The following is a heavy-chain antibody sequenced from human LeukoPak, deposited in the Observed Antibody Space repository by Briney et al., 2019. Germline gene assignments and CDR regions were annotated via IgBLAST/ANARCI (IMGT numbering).Heavy chain of an antibody. CDR2: IYYSGST. J-gene: IGHJ4*02. CDR1: GGSIISGGYY. Sequence: SSETLSLTCTVSGGSIISGGYYWSWIRQHPGEGLEWIGYIYYSGSTYYNPSLKSRVTISVDTSKNQFSLKLSSVTAADTAVYYCARDQARITMVRGAAVRYFDYWGQGTLVTVSS. D-gene: IGHD3-10*01. CDR3: ARDQARITMVRGAAVRYFDY. V-gene: IGHV4-31*03.